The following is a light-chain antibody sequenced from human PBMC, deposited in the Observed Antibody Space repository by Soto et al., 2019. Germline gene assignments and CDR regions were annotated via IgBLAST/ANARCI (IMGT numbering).Light chain of an antibody. J-gene: IGLJ1*01. CDR2: EVS. Sequence: QSLLTQPPPAARSPGKAVTTSPPGTNSDVGGYNYVSGYQQYPGKAPKLIISEVSKRPSGVPDRFSGSKSGNTASLTVSGLQAEDEADYYCSSSAGNDNFYVFGTGTEVPGL. CDR3: SSSAGNDNFYV. V-gene: IGLV2-8*01. CDR1: NSDVGGYNY.